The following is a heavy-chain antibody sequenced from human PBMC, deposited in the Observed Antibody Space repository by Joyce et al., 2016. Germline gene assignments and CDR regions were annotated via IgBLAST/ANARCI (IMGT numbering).Heavy chain of an antibody. CDR3: ARVPGFH. CDR2: IYSGGYT. J-gene: IGHJ4*02. V-gene: IGHV3-53*01. Sequence: EVQLVESGGGLIQPGGSLRLSCAASGFTVSTNYMTWVRQAQGKGLEWVSFIYSGGYTYYADSVKGRFTISRDKNTLYLQMNSLRVEDTAVYYCARVPGFHWGQGTLVTVSS. CDR1: GFTVSTNY.